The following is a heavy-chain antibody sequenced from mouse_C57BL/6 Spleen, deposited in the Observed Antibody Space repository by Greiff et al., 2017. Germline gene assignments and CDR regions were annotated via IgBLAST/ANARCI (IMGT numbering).Heavy chain of an antibody. CDR3: ARSLGSNYLYYFDY. D-gene: IGHD2-5*01. CDR2: IDPSDSYT. J-gene: IGHJ2*01. CDR1: GYTFTSYW. V-gene: IGHV1-59*01. Sequence: QVQLQQPGAELVRPGTSVKLSCKASGYTFTSYWMHWVKQRPGQGLEWIGVIDPSDSYTNYNQKFKGKATLTVDTSSSTAYMQLRSLTSEDSAVYYFARSLGSNYLYYFDYWGQGTTLTVSS.